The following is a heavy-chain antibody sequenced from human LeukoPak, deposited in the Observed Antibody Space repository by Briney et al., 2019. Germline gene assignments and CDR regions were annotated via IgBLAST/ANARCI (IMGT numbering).Heavy chain of an antibody. CDR3: ARMRPELDY. CDR2: ISSSGGTI. Sequence: GGSLRLSCAASGFTFSSYEMNWVRQALGKGLEWISYISSSGGTIYYADSVKGRFTISRDNAKNSVYLQMNSLRAEDTAVYYCARMRPELDYWGQGTLVTVSS. V-gene: IGHV3-48*03. J-gene: IGHJ4*02. D-gene: IGHD6-6*01. CDR1: GFTFSSYE.